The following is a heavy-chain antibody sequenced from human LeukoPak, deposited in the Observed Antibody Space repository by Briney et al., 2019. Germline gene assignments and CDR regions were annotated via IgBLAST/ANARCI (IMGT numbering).Heavy chain of an antibody. J-gene: IGHJ4*02. D-gene: IGHD1-26*01. Sequence: SDPQTLTCTVSVGFLSTTAYYWGWIRMPPGKGMKTMVQNNSSVATYDTPSFNSPITISIGTYKNHFSLERRSVAAGDTAVYYCASLAPYYGIWACDYWGQGTLVTVSS. V-gene: IGHV4-39*02. CDR1: VGFLSTTAYY. CDR2: NNSSVAT. CDR3: ASLAPYYGIWACDY.